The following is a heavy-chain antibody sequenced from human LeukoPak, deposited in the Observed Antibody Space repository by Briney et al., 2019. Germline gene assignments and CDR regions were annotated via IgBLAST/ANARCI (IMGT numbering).Heavy chain of an antibody. J-gene: IGHJ6*02. CDR2: IWYDGNRK. Sequence: GGSLRLSCAASGFTFSSFGMRWVRQAPGKGLEWVAVIWYDGNRKYYEDSVKGRFTISRDNSKNTLYLQVNSLRAEDTAVYYCARVYGSGGYYYHYAMDVWGQGTTVTVSS. V-gene: IGHV3-33*01. CDR3: ARVYGSGGYYYHYAMDV. D-gene: IGHD3-10*01. CDR1: GFTFSSFG.